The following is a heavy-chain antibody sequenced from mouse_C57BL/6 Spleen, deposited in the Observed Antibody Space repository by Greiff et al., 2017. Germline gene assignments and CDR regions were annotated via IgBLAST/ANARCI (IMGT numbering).Heavy chain of an antibody. Sequence: VQLQQPGAELVRPGSSVKLSCKASGYTFTSYWMHWVKQRPIQGLEWIGNIDPSDSETHYNQKFKDKATLTVDKSSSTAYMQLSSLTSEDSAVYYCARDDYGSSNWYFDVWGTGTTVTVSS. D-gene: IGHD1-1*01. CDR3: ARDDYGSSNWYFDV. CDR2: IDPSDSET. J-gene: IGHJ1*03. V-gene: IGHV1-52*01. CDR1: GYTFTSYW.